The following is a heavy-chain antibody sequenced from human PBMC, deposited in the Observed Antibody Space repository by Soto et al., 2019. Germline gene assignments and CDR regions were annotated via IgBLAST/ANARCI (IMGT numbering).Heavy chain of an antibody. J-gene: IGHJ6*02. CDR3: ARDPRMMQQLVPSRGMDV. Sequence: SQTLSLTCAISGDSVSSSSAAWNWIRQSPSRGLEWLGRTYYRSKWYNDYAVSVKSRITINPDTSKNQFSLQLNSVTPEDTAVYYCARDPRMMQQLVPSRGMDVWGQGTTVTVSS. D-gene: IGHD6-13*01. CDR2: TYYRSKWYN. CDR1: GDSVSSSSAA. V-gene: IGHV6-1*01.